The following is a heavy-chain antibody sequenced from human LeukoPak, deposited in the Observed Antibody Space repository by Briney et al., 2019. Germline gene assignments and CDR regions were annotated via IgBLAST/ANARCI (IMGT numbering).Heavy chain of an antibody. CDR1: GYTFTSYD. CDR2: MNPNSGNT. D-gene: IGHD3-22*01. Sequence: GASVKVSCKASGYTFTSYDINWVRQATGQGLEWMGWMNPNSGNTGYAQKFQGRVTITRNTSISTAYMELSSLRSEDTAVYYCARGNYYDSSGYHNWFDPWGQGTLVTVSS. J-gene: IGHJ5*02. V-gene: IGHV1-8*03. CDR3: ARGNYYDSSGYHNWFDP.